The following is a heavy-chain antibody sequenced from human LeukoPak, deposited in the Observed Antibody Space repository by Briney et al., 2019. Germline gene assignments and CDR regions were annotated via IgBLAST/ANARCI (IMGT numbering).Heavy chain of an antibody. CDR2: IYPRDGST. V-gene: IGHV1-46*01. J-gene: IGHJ4*02. Sequence: ASEKVSCKASGYTFTSNYIHWVRQAPGQGLEWMGMIYPRDGSTSYAQKFQGRVTVTRDTSTNTVHMELSGLRSEDTAVYYCARDQEGFDYWGQGTLVTVSS. CDR1: GYTFTSNY. CDR3: ARDQEGFDY.